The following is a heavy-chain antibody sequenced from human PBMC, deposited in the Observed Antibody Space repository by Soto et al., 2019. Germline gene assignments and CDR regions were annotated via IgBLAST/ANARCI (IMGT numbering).Heavy chain of an antibody. CDR3: GKVATYYYDSTFDF. Sequence: QVQLVESGGGVVQPGRSLRLSCAASGFTFSSYGMHWVRQAPGKGLEWVAIISYDGNYKHHADSVKGRFTISRDNSKNTLYLQMNRLRAEGTAVYYWGKVATYYYDSTFDFWGQGTLVTVSS. V-gene: IGHV3-30*18. D-gene: IGHD3-22*01. CDR2: ISYDGNYK. J-gene: IGHJ4*02. CDR1: GFTFSSYG.